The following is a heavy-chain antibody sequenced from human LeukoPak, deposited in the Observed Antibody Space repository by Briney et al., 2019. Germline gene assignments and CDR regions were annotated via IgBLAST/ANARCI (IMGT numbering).Heavy chain of an antibody. V-gene: IGHV1-46*01. CDR2: INPSGGST. CDR1: GYTFTSYC. J-gene: IGHJ4*02. CDR3: AYSGYSYGFDY. D-gene: IGHD5-18*01. Sequence: ASVKVSCKASGYTFTSYCMHWVRQAPGQGLEWMGIINPSGGSTSYAQKFQGRVTMARDTSTSTVYMELSSLRSEDTAVYYCAYSGYSYGFDYWGQGTLVTVSS.